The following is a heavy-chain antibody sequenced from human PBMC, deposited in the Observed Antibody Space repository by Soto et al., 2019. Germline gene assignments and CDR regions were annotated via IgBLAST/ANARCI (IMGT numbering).Heavy chain of an antibody. CDR3: AKPHLLWFGELLYWVGYFDL. CDR1: GFTFSSYA. CDR2: ISGSGGST. J-gene: IGHJ2*01. Sequence: EVQLLESGGGLVQPGGSLRLSCAASGFTFSSYAMSWVRQAPGKGLEWVSAISGSGGSTYYADSVKGRFTISRDNSKNTLYLQMNSLRAEDTAVYYCAKPHLLWFGELLYWVGYFDLWGRGTLVTVSS. D-gene: IGHD3-10*01. V-gene: IGHV3-23*01.